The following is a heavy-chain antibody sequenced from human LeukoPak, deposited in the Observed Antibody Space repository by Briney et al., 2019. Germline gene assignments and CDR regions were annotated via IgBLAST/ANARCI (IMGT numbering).Heavy chain of an antibody. CDR3: ARSESSSWGPYYFDY. J-gene: IGHJ4*02. V-gene: IGHV4-4*07. D-gene: IGHD6-13*01. CDR2: IYTSGST. Sequence: SETLSLTCSVSDGYISSTYYWSWIRPPAGKGLEWIGRIYTSGSTNYNPSLKSRVTMSVDTSKNQFSLKLSSVTAADTAVYYCARSESSSWGPYYFDYWGQGTLVTVSS. CDR1: DGYISSTYY.